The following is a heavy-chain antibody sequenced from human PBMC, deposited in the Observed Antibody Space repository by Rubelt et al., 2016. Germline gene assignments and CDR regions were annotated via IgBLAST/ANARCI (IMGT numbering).Heavy chain of an antibody. V-gene: IGHV3-48*04. D-gene: IGHD2/OR15-2a*01. CDR3: ARATLSGMDG. Sequence: SGGGLVQPGGSLRLSCAVSGFTFSTTHMNWVRQAPGKGLEWVSYIGTRPDIIYYADSVKGRFTIFRDNAKNSLYLQMNSLRADDTAVYYCARATLSGMDGWGQGTTVTVSS. J-gene: IGHJ6*02. CDR1: GFTFSTTH. CDR2: IGTRPDII.